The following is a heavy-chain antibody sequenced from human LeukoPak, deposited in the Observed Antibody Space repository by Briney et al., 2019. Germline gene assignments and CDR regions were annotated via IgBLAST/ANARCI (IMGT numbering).Heavy chain of an antibody. Sequence: PSETLSLTCTVSGGSMSSGVYYWSWIRQHPGKGLEWIGNIYYSGSTYYNPSLKSRLTISVDRSKNQFSLKLSSVTAADTAVYYCARDGGVVGASDAFDIWGQGTMVTVSS. CDR2: IYYSGST. D-gene: IGHD1-26*01. V-gene: IGHV4-31*03. CDR1: GGSMSSGVYY. J-gene: IGHJ3*02. CDR3: ARDGGVVGASDAFDI.